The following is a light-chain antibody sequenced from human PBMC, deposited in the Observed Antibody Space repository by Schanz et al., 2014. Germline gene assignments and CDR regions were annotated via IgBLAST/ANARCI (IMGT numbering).Light chain of an antibody. J-gene: IGLJ2*01. CDR3: AAWDDSLNGVV. Sequence: QSALTQPASVSGSPGQSITISCTGTSSDIGGYNYVSWYQQHPGKAPKVMIFDVSNRPSGVSNRFSGSKSGNTASLTISGLQSVDEADFYCAAWDDSLNGVVFGGGTKLTVL. CDR1: SSDIGGYNY. V-gene: IGLV2-14*03. CDR2: DVS.